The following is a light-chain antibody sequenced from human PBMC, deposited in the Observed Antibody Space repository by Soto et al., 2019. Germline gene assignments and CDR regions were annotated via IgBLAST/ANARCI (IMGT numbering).Light chain of an antibody. V-gene: IGKV1-9*01. Sequence: IQLTQSPSFLSASVGDRVTITCRASQGINIFLAWFQQQPAQAPTPPISAASTFQSGVPSRFRCSVSETEFTLTSPRLLPVVSATFSSQPRTSYPHTFGQCTK. J-gene: IGKJ2*01. CDR1: QGINIF. CDR3: QPRTSYPHT. CDR2: AAS.